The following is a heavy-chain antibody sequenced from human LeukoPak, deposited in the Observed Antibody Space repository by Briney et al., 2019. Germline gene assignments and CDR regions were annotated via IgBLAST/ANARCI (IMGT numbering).Heavy chain of an antibody. V-gene: IGHV5-51*01. CDR2: IYPGDSDT. J-gene: IGHJ4*02. CDR3: ARLGSGSYYHNGYFDY. D-gene: IGHD1-26*01. Sequence: GESLQISCQGSGSTFTSYWIGWVRQLPGKGLEWMGVIYPGDSDTRYSPSFQGQVTISADKSISTAYLQWSSLKASDTAMYYCARLGSGSYYHNGYFDYWGQGTLVTVSS. CDR1: GSTFTSYW.